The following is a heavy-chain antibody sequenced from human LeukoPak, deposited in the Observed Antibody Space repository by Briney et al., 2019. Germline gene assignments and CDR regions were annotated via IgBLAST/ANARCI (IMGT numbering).Heavy chain of an antibody. V-gene: IGHV3-23*01. CDR1: GFTFSSYA. Sequence: GGSLRLSCAASGFTFSSYAMSWARQAPGKGLEWVSAISGSGGSTYYADSVKGRFTISRDNSKNTLYLQMNSLRAEDTAVYYCAKDPADELWFANWFDPWGQGTLVTVSS. J-gene: IGHJ5*02. CDR2: ISGSGGST. D-gene: IGHD3-10*01. CDR3: AKDPADELWFANWFDP.